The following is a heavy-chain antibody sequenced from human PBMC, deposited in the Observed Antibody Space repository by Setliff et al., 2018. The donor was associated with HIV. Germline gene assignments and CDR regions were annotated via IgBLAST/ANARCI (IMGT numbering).Heavy chain of an antibody. CDR2: ITNTGSST. CDR1: GFTFSDYY. CDR3: MYGGRTATTH. D-gene: IGHD4-17*01. V-gene: IGHV3-11*04. Sequence: PGGSLRLSCAASGFTFSDYYLNWFRLAPGKGLEWISHITNTGSSTNYADSVKGRFTISRDNAKYSLYLQMNTLRVEDTAVYYCMYGGRTATTHWGQGTLVTVPQ. J-gene: IGHJ4*02.